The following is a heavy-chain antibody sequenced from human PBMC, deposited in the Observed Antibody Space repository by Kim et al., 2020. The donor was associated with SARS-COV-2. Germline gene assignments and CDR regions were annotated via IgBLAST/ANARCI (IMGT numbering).Heavy chain of an antibody. V-gene: IGHV3-30*18. CDR1: GFTFSSFG. CDR2: ISYDGSNK. Sequence: GGSLRLSCAASGFTFSSFGMHWVRQAPGKGLEWVAVISYDGSNKYYADSVKGRFTISRDNSKNTLYLQMNSLRAEDTAVYYCAKDRLYYDSSGYYGYYY. CDR3: AKDRLYYDSSGYYGYYY. J-gene: IGHJ6*03. D-gene: IGHD3-22*01.